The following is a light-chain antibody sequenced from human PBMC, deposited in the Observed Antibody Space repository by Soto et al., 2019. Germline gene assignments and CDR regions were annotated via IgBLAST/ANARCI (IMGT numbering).Light chain of an antibody. CDR1: QSVSSY. V-gene: IGKV3-11*02. Sequence: EIVLTQSPATLSLSPGERATLSCRASQSVSSYLAWYQQKPGQAPRLLIYDASNRATGIPARFSGSGSGRDFTLTISSLESEDFAVYYCEQRSNWPLTFGGGTKVDIK. CDR3: EQRSNWPLT. J-gene: IGKJ4*01. CDR2: DAS.